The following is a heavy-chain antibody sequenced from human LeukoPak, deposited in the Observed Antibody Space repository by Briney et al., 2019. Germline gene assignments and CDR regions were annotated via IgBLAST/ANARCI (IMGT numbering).Heavy chain of an antibody. CDR3: ARGSVDSRMGD. CDR2: INDSGIT. Sequence: SESLSLTCVVYGGSFSGYYWSWIRQPPGKGLEWIGEINDSGITNYNPSLKSRVTISGDTSKNQLSLKLSSVTVADTAVYHCARGSVDSRMGDWGQGTLVTVSS. CDR1: GGSFSGYY. J-gene: IGHJ4*02. D-gene: IGHD3-22*01. V-gene: IGHV4-34*01.